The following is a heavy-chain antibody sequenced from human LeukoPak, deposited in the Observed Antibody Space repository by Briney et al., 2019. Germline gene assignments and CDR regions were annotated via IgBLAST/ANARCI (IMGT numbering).Heavy chain of an antibody. CDR1: GGSISSYY. J-gene: IGHJ2*01. CDR2: IYYSGST. V-gene: IGHV4-59*01. Sequence: SETLSLTCTVSGGSISSYYWNWIRQPPGEGLEWIGYIYYSGSTNYNPSLKSRVTISVDTSKNQFSLKLSSVTAADTAVYYCARSKRGWYFDLWGRGTLVTVSS. CDR3: ARSKRGWYFDL.